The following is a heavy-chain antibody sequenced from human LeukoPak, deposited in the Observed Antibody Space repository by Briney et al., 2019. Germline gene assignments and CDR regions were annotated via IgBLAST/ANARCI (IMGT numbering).Heavy chain of an antibody. V-gene: IGHV4-39*01. CDR1: GGSISSSSYY. D-gene: IGHD2-2*01. J-gene: IGHJ4*02. Sequence: SETLSLTCTVSGGSISSSSYYWGWIRQPPGKGLEWIGSIYYSGSTYYNPSLKSRVTISVDTSKNQFSLKLSSVTAADTAVYYCARHRVVPAAMDYWGQGTLVTVSS. CDR2: IYYSGST. CDR3: ARHRVVPAAMDY.